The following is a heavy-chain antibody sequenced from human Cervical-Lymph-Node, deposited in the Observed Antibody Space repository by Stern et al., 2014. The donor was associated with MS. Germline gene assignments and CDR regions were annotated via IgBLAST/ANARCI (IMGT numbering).Heavy chain of an antibody. J-gene: IGHJ4*02. CDR3: ASRGDIYGWVY. V-gene: IGHV3-48*02. D-gene: IGHD5-18*01. Sequence: EVQLVESGGGLVQPGGSLRLSCAASGFTFGRYTMNWVRQAPVKGLERGSYIRSRSDSIYYAEFVEGRFTISRDNAKNSLYLQMNSLRDEDTAVYYCASRGDIYGWVYWGQGTLVTVSS. CDR2: IRSRSDSI. CDR1: GFTFGRYT.